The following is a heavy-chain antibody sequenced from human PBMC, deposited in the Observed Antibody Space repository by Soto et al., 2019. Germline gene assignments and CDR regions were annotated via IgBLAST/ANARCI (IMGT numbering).Heavy chain of an antibody. J-gene: IGHJ5*02. Sequence: QVQLQESGPGLVKPSGTLSLTCAVSGGSISSSNWWSWVRLPPGKGLEWIGEIYHSGSTNYNPSRMGRVAISIEKSKDQFPLKLSSVTAADTAVYYCASRTGDFAIWFDPWGQGTLVTVSS. V-gene: IGHV4-4*02. CDR3: ASRTGDFAIWFDP. D-gene: IGHD4-17*01. CDR2: IYHSGST. CDR1: GGSISSSNW.